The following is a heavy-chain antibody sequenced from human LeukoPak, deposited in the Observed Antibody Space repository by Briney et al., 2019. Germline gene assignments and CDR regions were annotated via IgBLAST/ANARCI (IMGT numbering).Heavy chain of an antibody. D-gene: IGHD2-21*01. CDR2: IYYSGST. CDR1: GRSVSSGSYY. J-gene: IGHJ4*02. CDR3: ARRVRGPFDH. Sequence: SETLSLTCTVSGRSVSSGSYYWSWIRQPPGKGLEWIGYIYYSGSTNYNPSLKSRVTISVDTSKNQFSLKLSSVTAADTAVYYCARRVRGPFDHWGQGTLVTVSS. V-gene: IGHV4-61*01.